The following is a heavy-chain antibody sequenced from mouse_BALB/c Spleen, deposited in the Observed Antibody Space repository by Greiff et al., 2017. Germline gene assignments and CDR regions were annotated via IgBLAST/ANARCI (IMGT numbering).Heavy chain of an antibody. Sequence: QVQLQQSGPELVKPGDSVKISCKSSGYSFTSYYIHWVKQRPGQGLEWIGCIFPGSGNTKYNEKFKGKATLTADTSSSTAYMQLSSLTSEDSAVYFCACYDYWGRGTTLTVSS. CDR2: IFPGSGNT. CDR1: GYSFTSYY. D-gene: IGHD1-1*01. V-gene: IGHV1-66*01. CDR3: ACYDY. J-gene: IGHJ2*01.